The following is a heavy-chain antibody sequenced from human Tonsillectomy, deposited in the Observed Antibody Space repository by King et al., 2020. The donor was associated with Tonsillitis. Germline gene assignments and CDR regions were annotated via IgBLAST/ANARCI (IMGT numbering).Heavy chain of an antibody. J-gene: IGHJ4*02. Sequence: QLQESGPGLVKPSETLSLTCTVSGGSISISGYYWGWIRQPPGKGLERIGNIYYSGSTYYNPSLKSRVTISVDTSKNQFSLKVTSVTAADTAVYYCVAGGDYWGQGTLVTVSS. V-gene: IGHV4-39*07. CDR2: IYYSGST. CDR1: GGSISISGYY. CDR3: VAGGDY. D-gene: IGHD4-23*01.